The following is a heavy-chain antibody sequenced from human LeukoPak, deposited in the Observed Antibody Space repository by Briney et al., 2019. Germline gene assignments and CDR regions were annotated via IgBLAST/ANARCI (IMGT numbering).Heavy chain of an antibody. CDR3: TTDTTDHIAAAVYYFDY. J-gene: IGHJ4*02. Sequence: GGSLRLSCAASGFTFSNAWMSWVRQAPGKGLEWVGRIKSKTDGGTTDYAAPVKGRFTISRDDSKNTLYLQMNSLKTEDTAVYYSTTDTTDHIAAAVYYFDYWGQGTLVTVSS. V-gene: IGHV3-15*01. D-gene: IGHD6-13*01. CDR1: GFTFSNAW. CDR2: IKSKTDGGTT.